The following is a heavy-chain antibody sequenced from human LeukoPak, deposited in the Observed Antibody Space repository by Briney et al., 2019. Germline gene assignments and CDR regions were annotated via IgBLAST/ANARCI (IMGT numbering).Heavy chain of an antibody. CDR2: ISGSGGST. D-gene: IGHD3-22*01. CDR1: GFTFSSYA. Sequence: PGGSLRLSCAASGFTFSSYAMSWVRQAPGKGLEWVSAISGSGGSTYYADSVKGRFTISRDNSKNTLYLQMNSLSAEDTAVYYCAKSGDYYDSSGYYYGYWGQGTLVTVSS. V-gene: IGHV3-23*01. J-gene: IGHJ4*02. CDR3: AKSGDYYDSSGYYYGY.